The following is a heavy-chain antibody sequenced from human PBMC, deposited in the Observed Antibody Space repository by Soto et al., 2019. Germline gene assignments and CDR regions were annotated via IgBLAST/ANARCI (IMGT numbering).Heavy chain of an antibody. CDR1: GYTFSAYT. Sequence: QAQLVQSGAEMKKPGASVKVSCKATGYTFSAYTMNWVRQAPGQSLEWMGWINAGSGNTKYSQNFQGRVRITRDTSAGTVYTELTGLTSEDTAVYYCARDTETLGPRANDALDIWGPGTMVTVSS. J-gene: IGHJ3*02. CDR2: INAGSGNT. CDR3: ARDTETLGPRANDALDI. D-gene: IGHD3-3*02. V-gene: IGHV1-3*01.